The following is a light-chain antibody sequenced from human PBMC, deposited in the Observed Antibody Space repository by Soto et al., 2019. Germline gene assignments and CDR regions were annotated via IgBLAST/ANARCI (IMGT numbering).Light chain of an antibody. Sequence: EIVFTQSPRTLSLSPGERAPLSCWASQSLSSTYLAWYQQKPGQAPRLLIYAASGRATGIPDRFSAGGSGTDFTLTISRLEPEDFAVYYCQQYGSSGTFGQGTKVDI. J-gene: IGKJ1*01. CDR1: QSLSSTY. CDR3: QQYGSSGT. CDR2: AAS. V-gene: IGKV3-20*01.